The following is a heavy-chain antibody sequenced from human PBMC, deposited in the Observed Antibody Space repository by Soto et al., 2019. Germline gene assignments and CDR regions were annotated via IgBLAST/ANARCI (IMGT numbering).Heavy chain of an antibody. J-gene: IGHJ4*02. D-gene: IGHD4-17*01. CDR3: AKESMPEHYGDTLFDY. CDR1: GFTFSIYA. Sequence: PGGSLRLSCAASGFTFSIYAIHWVRQAPGKGLEWVAVISFDGSKKYYADSVKGRFTIARDSSRNTVHLQISILRPDDTAVYYCAKESMPEHYGDTLFDYWGQGTRVTVSS. V-gene: IGHV3-30-3*01. CDR2: ISFDGSKK.